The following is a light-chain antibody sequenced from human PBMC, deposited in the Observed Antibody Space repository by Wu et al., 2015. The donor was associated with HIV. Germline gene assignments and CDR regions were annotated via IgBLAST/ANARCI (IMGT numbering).Light chain of an antibody. CDR2: DAS. J-gene: IGKJ1*01. CDR1: QSIDRNF. Sequence: EIVLTQSPGSLSLSPGERATLSCRASQSIDRNFLAWYQQKAGQAPRLLIYDASRRETGIPDRFSGSGSGTDFTLTISSLQPEDVATYYCQNYNSAPWTFGQGTKVEIQ. V-gene: IGKV3-20*01. CDR3: QNYNSAPWT.